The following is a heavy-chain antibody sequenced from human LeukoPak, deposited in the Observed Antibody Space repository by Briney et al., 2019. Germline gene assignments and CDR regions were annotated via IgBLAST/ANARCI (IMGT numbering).Heavy chain of an antibody. Sequence: PSETLSLTCAVSGGSITSSSYYWGWLRQPPGRGLEWLASIYYSGSTYYNPSLKSRVTISVETSKNQFSLRLRSVTAADTAVYFCASRLWFGEVDMDVWGKGTTVTISS. CDR2: IYYSGST. CDR1: GGSITSSSYY. J-gene: IGHJ6*03. CDR3: ASRLWFGEVDMDV. V-gene: IGHV4-39*01. D-gene: IGHD3-10*01.